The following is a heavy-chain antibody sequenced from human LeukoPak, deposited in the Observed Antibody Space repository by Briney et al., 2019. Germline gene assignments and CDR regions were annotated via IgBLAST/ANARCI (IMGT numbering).Heavy chain of an antibody. V-gene: IGHV3-66*01. CDR3: ARELYYYGSGSSFFDY. CDR1: GFTVNSNY. Sequence: GGSLRLSCAASGFTVNSNYMSWVRQAPGKGLEWVSVIYSGGSTYYADSVKGRFTISRDNSKNTLYLQMNSLRAEDTAVYYCARELYYYGSGSSFFDYWGQGTLVTVSS. D-gene: IGHD3-10*01. J-gene: IGHJ4*02. CDR2: IYSGGST.